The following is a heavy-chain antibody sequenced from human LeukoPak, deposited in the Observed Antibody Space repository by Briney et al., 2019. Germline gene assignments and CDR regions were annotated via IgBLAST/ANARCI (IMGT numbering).Heavy chain of an antibody. V-gene: IGHV4-59*08. D-gene: IGHD3-22*01. CDR1: GGSISSYY. J-gene: IGHJ4*02. CDR2: IYYSGST. Sequence: PSETLSLTCTVSGGSISSYYWNWIRQPPGKGLEWIGYIYYSGSTNYNPSLKSRVTISVDTSKNHFSLNLSSVTAADTAVYYCTRRPGTSNGYPYHFDSWGQGTLVTVSS. CDR3: TRRPGTSNGYPYHFDS.